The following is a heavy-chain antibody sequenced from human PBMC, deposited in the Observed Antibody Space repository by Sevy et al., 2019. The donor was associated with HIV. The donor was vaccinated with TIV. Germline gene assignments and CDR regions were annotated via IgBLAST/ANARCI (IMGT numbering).Heavy chain of an antibody. CDR2: TYYRSKWYN. CDR1: GDSVSSSSST. J-gene: IGHJ6*02. CDR3: AGGYAGMDV. Sequence: SQTLSLTCAISGDSVSSSSSTWTWIRQSPSRGLEWLGRTYYRSKWYNDYAVSMKGRITINPDTSKNQFSLQLNSVTPEDTAVYYCAGGYAGMDVWGQGTTVTVSS. D-gene: IGHD5-12*01. V-gene: IGHV6-1*01.